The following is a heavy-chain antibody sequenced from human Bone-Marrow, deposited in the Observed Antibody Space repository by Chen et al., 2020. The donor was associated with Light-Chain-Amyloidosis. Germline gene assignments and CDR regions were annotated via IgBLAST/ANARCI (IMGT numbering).Heavy chain of an antibody. CDR2: ISYDGNNK. CDR3: VNTYNDFWSGTPNYYYYMDV. D-gene: IGHD3-3*01. V-gene: IGHV3-30*18. J-gene: IGHJ6*03. Sequence: GLEWVAVISYDGNNKYYAESVKGRFTISRDNSKKTLYLEIDSLIADDTAVYYCVNTYNDFWSGTPNYYYYMDVWGKGTTVTVSS.